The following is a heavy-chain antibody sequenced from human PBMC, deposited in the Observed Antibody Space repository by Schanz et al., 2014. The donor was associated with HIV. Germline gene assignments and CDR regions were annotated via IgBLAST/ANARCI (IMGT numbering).Heavy chain of an antibody. V-gene: IGHV3-23*04. CDR1: GFTFSNYA. CDR3: AKGGSSSVLAYYYYGMDV. J-gene: IGHJ6*02. CDR2: IRGSGGST. Sequence: EVQLVESGGGLVQPGGSLRLSCAASGFTFSNYAMRWIRQAPGQGLEWVASIRGSGGSTYYTDSVKGRFTISRDNSKSTLYLQLSSLRADDTAIYYCAKGGSSSVLAYYYYGMDVWGRGTTVTVSS. D-gene: IGHD6-6*01.